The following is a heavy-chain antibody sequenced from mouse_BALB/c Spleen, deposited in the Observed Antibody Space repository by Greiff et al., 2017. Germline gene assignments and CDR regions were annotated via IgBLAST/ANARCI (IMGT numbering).Heavy chain of an antibody. CDR1: GFTFSSYG. CDR2: INSNGGST. Sequence: EVQGVESGGGLVQPGGSLKLSCAASGFTFSSYGMSWVRQTPDKRLELVATINSNGGSTYYPDSVKGRFTISRDNAKNTLYLQMSSLKSEDTAMYYCARDEKYGNYVNYAMDYWGQGTSVTVSS. J-gene: IGHJ4*01. V-gene: IGHV5-6-3*01. D-gene: IGHD2-1*01. CDR3: ARDEKYGNYVNYAMDY.